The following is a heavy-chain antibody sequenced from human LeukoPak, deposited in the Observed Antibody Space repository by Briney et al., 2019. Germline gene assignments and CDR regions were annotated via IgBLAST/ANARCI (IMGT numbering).Heavy chain of an antibody. CDR3: ARALLWFGELLDY. Sequence: SETLSLTCAVYGGSFSGYYWSWIRQPPGKGLEWIGGINHSGSTNYNPSLKSRVTISVDPSKNQFSLKLSSVTAADTAVYYCARALLWFGELLDYWGQGTLVTVSS. J-gene: IGHJ4*02. D-gene: IGHD3-10*01. V-gene: IGHV4-34*01. CDR1: GGSFSGYY. CDR2: INHSGST.